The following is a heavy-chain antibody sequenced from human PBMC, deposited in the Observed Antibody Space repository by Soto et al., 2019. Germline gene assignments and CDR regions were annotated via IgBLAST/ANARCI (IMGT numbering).Heavy chain of an antibody. CDR2: VSGGGGTA. D-gene: IGHD3-16*01. CDR1: GFTLNSYG. J-gene: IGHJ3*01. Sequence: GGSLRLSCAASGFTLNSYGMTWVRQAPGKGAEWVASVSGGGGTAYYAESAKGRFSISRDHSKNTMYLQMNSLRAEDTAIYFCGKDPNGFYVGAFDFWGQGTMVTVSS. V-gene: IGHV3-23*01. CDR3: GKDPNGFYVGAFDF.